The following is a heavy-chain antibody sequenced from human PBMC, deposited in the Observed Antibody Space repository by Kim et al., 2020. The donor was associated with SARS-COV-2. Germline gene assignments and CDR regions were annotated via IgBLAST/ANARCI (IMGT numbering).Heavy chain of an antibody. CDR3: ARGVAAGTTVYYYYYYGMDV. J-gene: IGHJ6*02. CDR2: INHSGST. V-gene: IGHV4-34*01. Sequence: SETLSLTCAVYGGSFSGYYWSWIRQPPGKGLEWIGEINHSGSTNYNPSLKSRVTISVDTSKNQFSLKLSSVTAADTAVYYCARGVAAGTTVYYYYYYGMDVWGQGTTVTVSS. CDR1: GGSFSGYY. D-gene: IGHD1-7*01.